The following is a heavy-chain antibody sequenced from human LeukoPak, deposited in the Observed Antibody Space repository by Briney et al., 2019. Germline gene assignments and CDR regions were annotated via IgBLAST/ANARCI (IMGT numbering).Heavy chain of an antibody. Sequence: GASVKVSCKASGYTFTGYYMHWVRQAPGQGLEWMGWINPNSGGTNYAQKLQGRVTMTTDTSTSTAYMELRSLRSDDTAVYYCAKDDSSGWASNWFDPWGQGTLVTVSS. CDR1: GYTFTGYY. CDR3: AKDDSSGWASNWFDP. D-gene: IGHD6-19*01. J-gene: IGHJ5*02. CDR2: INPNSGGT. V-gene: IGHV1-2*02.